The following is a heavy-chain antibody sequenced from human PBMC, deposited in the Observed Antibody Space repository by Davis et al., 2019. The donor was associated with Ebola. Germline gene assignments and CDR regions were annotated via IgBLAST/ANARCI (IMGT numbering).Heavy chain of an antibody. V-gene: IGHV4-39*01. CDR3: ARQGWSGYSLRHWLDP. CDR1: GGSISSGDYW. D-gene: IGHD3-3*01. CDR2: INYIGTT. Sequence: SETLSPTCTVPGGSISSGDYWWVWVRQAPGRGLEWIASINYIGTTFYNPSLKSRVTISVDTSKNQFSLKLRSMTAADTAVYYCARQGWSGYSLRHWLDPWGRGTLVAVSS. J-gene: IGHJ5*02.